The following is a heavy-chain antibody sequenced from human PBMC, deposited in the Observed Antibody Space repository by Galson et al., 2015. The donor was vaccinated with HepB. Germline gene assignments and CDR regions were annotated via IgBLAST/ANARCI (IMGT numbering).Heavy chain of an antibody. Sequence: QSGAEVKKPGESLKISCKGSGYTFTSYWIGWVRQMPGKGLEWMGIIYPGDSDTRKSPSFQGQVTISVDKSISTAYLQWSSLKASDTAMYYCARQAMDVADGMDVWGQGTTVTVSS. CDR1: GYTFTSYW. J-gene: IGHJ6*02. CDR2: IYPGDSDT. V-gene: IGHV5-51*01. CDR3: ARQAMDVADGMDV. D-gene: IGHD5-12*01.